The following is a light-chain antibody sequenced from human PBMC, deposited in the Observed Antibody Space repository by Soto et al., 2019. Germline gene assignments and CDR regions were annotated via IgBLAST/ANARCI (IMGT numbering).Light chain of an antibody. CDR1: SSNIGAGYD. V-gene: IGLV1-40*01. J-gene: IGLJ1*01. CDR2: GNS. CDR3: QYYDSSLSGYV. Sequence: QSVLTQPPSVSGAPGQRVTISCTGSSSNIGAGYDVHWYQQLPGTAPKLLIYGNSNRPSGVPDRFSGSKSGTSASLAITGLQAEDEVDYCCQYYDSSLSGYVFGTGTKVTVL.